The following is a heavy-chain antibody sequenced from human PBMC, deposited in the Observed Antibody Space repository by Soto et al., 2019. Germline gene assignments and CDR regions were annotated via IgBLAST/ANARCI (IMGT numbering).Heavy chain of an antibody. CDR2: ISGSGGST. CDR3: AYSSTPFDY. J-gene: IGHJ4*02. Sequence: EVQLLESGGGLVQPGGSLRLSCAASGFTFSSYAMSWVRQAPGKGLEWVSAISGSGGSTYYAESVKGRFTISRDNSKNTLYVQMNSLSAEDTAVYYCAYSSTPFDYWGQGTLVTVSS. CDR1: GFTFSSYA. D-gene: IGHD6-13*01. V-gene: IGHV3-23*01.